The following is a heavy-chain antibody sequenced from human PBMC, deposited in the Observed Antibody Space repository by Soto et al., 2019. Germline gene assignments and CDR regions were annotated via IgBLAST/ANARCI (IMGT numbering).Heavy chain of an antibody. CDR3: ARESEDLTSNFDY. CDR1: GFTFTRYS. Sequence: GGSLRLSCAASGFTFTRYSMNWVRQAPGKGLERVSSISSTTNYIYYGDSMKGRFTISRDNAKNSLYLEMNSLRAEDTTVYYCARESEDLTSNFDYWGQGTLVTVSS. V-gene: IGHV3-21*06. CDR2: ISSTTNYI. J-gene: IGHJ4*02.